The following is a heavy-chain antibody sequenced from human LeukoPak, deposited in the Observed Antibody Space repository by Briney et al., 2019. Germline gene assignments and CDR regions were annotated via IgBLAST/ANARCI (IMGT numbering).Heavy chain of an antibody. CDR1: GFSFSGYA. Sequence: GGSLRPSCASSGFSFSGYAMIWVRKAPGKGLELVSTISGSGASTFYADSVRGRFITSKDIPSNIVYLQMNSLRAEDTAVYYCARGSRGYTNYYFDYWGQGTLVTVSS. V-gene: IGHV3-23*01. J-gene: IGHJ4*02. CDR3: ARGSRGYTNYYFDY. D-gene: IGHD2-2*02. CDR2: ISGSGAST.